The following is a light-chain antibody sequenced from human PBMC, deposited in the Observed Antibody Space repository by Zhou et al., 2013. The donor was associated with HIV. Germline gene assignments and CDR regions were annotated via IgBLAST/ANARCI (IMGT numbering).Light chain of an antibody. V-gene: IGLV3-21*04. CDR3: QVWDSRSDQPV. CDR2: YDT. J-gene: IGLJ2*01. Sequence: SYVLTQPPSVSVAPGQTARFACGGDNIVSKSIHWYQQKPGQAPVLVIYYDTDRPSGIPERFSGSKSGNMATLTISRVEAGDEAAYYCQVWDSRSDQPVFGGGTKLTVL. CDR1: NIVSKS.